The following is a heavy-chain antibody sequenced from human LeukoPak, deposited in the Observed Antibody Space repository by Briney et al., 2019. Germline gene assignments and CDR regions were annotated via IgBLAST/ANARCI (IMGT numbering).Heavy chain of an antibody. J-gene: IGHJ4*02. CDR2: ISYDGSNK. CDR1: GFTFSSYA. Sequence: GGSLRLSCAASGFTFSSYAMRWVRQAPGKGLEWVAVISYDGSNKYYADSVKGRFTISRDNSKNTLYLQMNSLRAEDTAVHYCAREGYYYDSSGSFDYWGQGTLVTVSS. D-gene: IGHD3-22*01. V-gene: IGHV3-30-3*01. CDR3: AREGYYYDSSGSFDY.